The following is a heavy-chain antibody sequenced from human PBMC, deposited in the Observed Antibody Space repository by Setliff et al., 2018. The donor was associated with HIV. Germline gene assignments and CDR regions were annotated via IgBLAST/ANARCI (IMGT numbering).Heavy chain of an antibody. CDR2: IGTAGDT. CDR3: ARTAYYRDSRGYYSVAFDM. D-gene: IGHD3-22*01. CDR1: GFTFVNHD. J-gene: IGHJ3*02. Sequence: GGSLRLSCAASGFTFVNHDIEWVRQAPGKGLEWVSHIGTAGDTYYLDSVKGRFTISREDARNSGYLQMNSLRDDDTAVYFCARTAYYRDSRGYYSVAFDMWGPGTMVTVSS. V-gene: IGHV3-13*01.